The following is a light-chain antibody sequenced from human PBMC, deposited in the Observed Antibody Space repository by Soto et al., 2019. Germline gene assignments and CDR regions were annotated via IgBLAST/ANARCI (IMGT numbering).Light chain of an antibody. V-gene: IGLV2-14*03. CDR3: STYTSSRSYV. CDR2: DVS. J-gene: IGLJ1*01. Sequence: QSVLTQPASVSGSPGQSITISCTGTSSDFGSYNSVSWYQHYAGRAPRLLIHDVSNRPSGVSDRFSGSKSGDTASLTISGLQAADEAAYYCSTYTSSRSYVFGSGTKLTVL. CDR1: SSDFGSYNS.